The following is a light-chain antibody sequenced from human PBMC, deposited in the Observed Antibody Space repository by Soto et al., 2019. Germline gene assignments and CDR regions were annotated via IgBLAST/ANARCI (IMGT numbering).Light chain of an antibody. Sequence: AIQLTQSPTSLSASVGDRVTITCRASQGISSALAWYQHKPGKSHKVLIYDASSLESGVPSTFSGSGSGTDFTLTISSLQPEDFATYFCQQFSSYPLTFGGGTKVEIK. J-gene: IGKJ4*01. V-gene: IGKV1-13*02. CDR1: QGISSA. CDR3: QQFSSYPLT. CDR2: DAS.